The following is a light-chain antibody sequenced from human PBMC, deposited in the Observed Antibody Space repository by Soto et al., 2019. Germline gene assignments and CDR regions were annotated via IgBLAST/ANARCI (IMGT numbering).Light chain of an antibody. Sequence: EIQMTQSPSTLSASVGDRVTITCRASQSISSWLAWYQQKPGKAPNLLIYKASSLESGVPSRFSGSGSGTEFTLTISSLQPDDFATYYCQQYNSDSITFGQGTRLEIK. CDR1: QSISSW. V-gene: IGKV1-5*03. CDR3: QQYNSDSIT. J-gene: IGKJ5*01. CDR2: KAS.